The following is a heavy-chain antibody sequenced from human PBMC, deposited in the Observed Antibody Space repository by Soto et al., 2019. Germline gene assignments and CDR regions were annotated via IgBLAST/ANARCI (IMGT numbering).Heavy chain of an antibody. Sequence: QVQLVQSGGEVKKPGASVKVSCKASGYTFSAYGISWVRQAPGQGLEWMGWISVYNGNTNYGQKVQGRVTMTTDTSTTTAYMALRSLRADDTAVYYCASRLQFGSGWPFDYWGQGTLLIVSS. V-gene: IGHV1-18*01. CDR1: GYTFSAYG. D-gene: IGHD6-19*01. CDR2: ISVYNGNT. CDR3: ASRLQFGSGWPFDY. J-gene: IGHJ4*02.